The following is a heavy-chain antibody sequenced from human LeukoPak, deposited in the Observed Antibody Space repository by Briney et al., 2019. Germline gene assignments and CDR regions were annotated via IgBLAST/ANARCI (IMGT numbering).Heavy chain of an antibody. D-gene: IGHD4-17*01. V-gene: IGHV3-9*01. CDR1: GFTFDDYA. Sequence: GGSLRLSCAASGFTFDDYAMHWVRQAPGKGLEWVSGISWNSGSIGYADSVKGRFTISRDNAKNSLYLQMNSLRAEDTAVYYCARDPNGNYVGAFDFQRWGLGTLVTVSS. J-gene: IGHJ1*01. CDR3: ARDPNGNYVGAFDFQR. CDR2: ISWNSGSI.